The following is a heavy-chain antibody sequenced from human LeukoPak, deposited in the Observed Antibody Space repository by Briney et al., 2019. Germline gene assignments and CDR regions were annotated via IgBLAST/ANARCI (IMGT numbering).Heavy chain of an antibody. Sequence: QPGGSLRLSCAASGFTFSSYGMHWVRQAPGKGLEWVAFIRYDGSNKYYADSVKGRFTISRDNSKNTLYLQMNSLRAEDTAVYYCANMGLLVVPAALDYWGQGTLVTVSS. CDR1: GFTFSSYG. CDR2: IRYDGSNK. D-gene: IGHD2-2*01. V-gene: IGHV3-30*02. J-gene: IGHJ4*02. CDR3: ANMGLLVVPAALDY.